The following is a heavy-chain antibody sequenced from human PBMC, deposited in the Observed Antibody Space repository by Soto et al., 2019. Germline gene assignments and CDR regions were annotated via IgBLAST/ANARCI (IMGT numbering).Heavy chain of an antibody. D-gene: IGHD2-21*02. Sequence: PGGSLRLSCAASGLTFSDNPMNWVRLAPGKGLEWVSHIRSDGTTIYYADSVKGRLTISRDNAKNSLYLHMNSLRDEDTAIYYCVRDHDFAFDTWGQGTLVTVSS. CDR3: VRDHDFAFDT. CDR2: IRSDGTTI. J-gene: IGHJ4*02. V-gene: IGHV3-48*02. CDR1: GLTFSDNP.